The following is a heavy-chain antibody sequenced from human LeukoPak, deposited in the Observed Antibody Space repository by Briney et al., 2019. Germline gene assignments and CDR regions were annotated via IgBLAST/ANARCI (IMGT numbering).Heavy chain of an antibody. V-gene: IGHV5-51*01. D-gene: IGHD6-13*01. CDR3: ARRSGSWDYYFDY. CDR1: GYSFTSYW. J-gene: IGHJ4*02. CDR2: IYPGDSDA. Sequence: GESLKISCEGLGYSFTSYWIGWVRQMPGKGLEWMGIIYPGDSDARYSPSFQGQVTISADKSITTAYLQWNSLKASDTAIYYCARRSGSWDYYFDYWGQGTLVTVSS.